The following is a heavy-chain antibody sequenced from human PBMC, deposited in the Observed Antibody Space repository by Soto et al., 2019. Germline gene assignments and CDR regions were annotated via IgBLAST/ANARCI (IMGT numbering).Heavy chain of an antibody. CDR1: GGTFSSYA. D-gene: IGHD5-12*01. Sequence: GASVKVSCKASGGTFSSYAISWVRQAPGQGLEWMGGFIPIFGTANYAQKFQGRVTITADKSTSTAYMELSSLRSEDTAVYYCARGLRRGYDLDYWGQGTLVTVSS. CDR2: FIPIFGTA. J-gene: IGHJ4*02. V-gene: IGHV1-69*06. CDR3: ARGLRRGYDLDY.